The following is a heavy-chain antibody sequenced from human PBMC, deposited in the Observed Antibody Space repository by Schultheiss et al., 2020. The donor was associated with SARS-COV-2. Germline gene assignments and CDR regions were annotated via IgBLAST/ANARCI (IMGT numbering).Heavy chain of an antibody. CDR3: ASSAMVRGELHYFDY. J-gene: IGHJ4*02. CDR2: ISSSSSYI. D-gene: IGHD3-10*01. V-gene: IGHV3-21*01. CDR1: GFTFSSYS. Sequence: GESLKISCAASGFTFSSYSMNWVRQAPGKGLEWVSSISSSSSYIYYADSVKGRFTISRDNAKNSLYLQMNSLRDEDTAVYYCASSAMVRGELHYFDYWGQGTLVTVSS.